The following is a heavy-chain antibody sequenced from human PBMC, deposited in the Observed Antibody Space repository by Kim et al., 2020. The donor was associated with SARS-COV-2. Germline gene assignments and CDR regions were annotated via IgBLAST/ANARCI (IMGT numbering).Heavy chain of an antibody. J-gene: IGHJ6*04. CDR3: ARGITMVRGADV. D-gene: IGHD3-10*01. V-gene: IGHV3-21*01. Sequence: YADSVADRFTIPRDNAKNSPYLQKNSLRAEETAVYYCARGITMVRGADVWGKGTTVTVAS.